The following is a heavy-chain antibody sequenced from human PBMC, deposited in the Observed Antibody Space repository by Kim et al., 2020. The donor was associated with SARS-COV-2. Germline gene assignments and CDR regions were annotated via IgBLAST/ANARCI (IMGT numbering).Heavy chain of an antibody. CDR3: AKVGNDMTGLFDY. J-gene: IGHJ4*02. Sequence: YEDHVKRPLTISRDNSKNTLDLQMNSLRAEDTAVYYCAKVGNDMTGLFDYWGQGTLVTVSS. D-gene: IGHD3-22*01. V-gene: IGHV3-23*01.